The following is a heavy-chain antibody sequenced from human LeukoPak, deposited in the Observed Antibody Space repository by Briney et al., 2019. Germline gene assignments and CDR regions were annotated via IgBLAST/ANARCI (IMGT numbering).Heavy chain of an antibody. CDR1: GFTFTNYA. CDR2: ISGSGGST. D-gene: IGHD6-13*01. V-gene: IGHV3-23*01. J-gene: IGHJ4*02. CDR3: AKVARPNIAAAGLNFDY. Sequence: PGGSLRLSCTASGFTFTNYAMNWVRQAPGKGLEWVSAISGSGGSTYYADSVKGRFTISRDNSKNTLYLQMNSLRAEDTAVYYCAKVARPNIAAAGLNFDYWGQGTLVTVSS.